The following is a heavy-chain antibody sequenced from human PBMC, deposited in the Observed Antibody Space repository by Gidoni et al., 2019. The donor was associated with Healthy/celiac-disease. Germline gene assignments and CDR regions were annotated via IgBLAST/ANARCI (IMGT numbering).Heavy chain of an antibody. CDR1: GFPFDDYA. CDR2: ISWNSGSI. D-gene: IGHD2-2*01. J-gene: IGHJ3*02. CDR3: AKILVPATDFDAFDI. Sequence: EVQLVESGGGLVQPGRSLRLSCAASGFPFDDYAMHWVRQAPGKGLEWVSGISWNSGSIGYADSVKGRFTISRDNAKNSLYLQMNSLRAEDTALYYCAKILVPATDFDAFDIWGQGTMVTVSS. V-gene: IGHV3-9*01.